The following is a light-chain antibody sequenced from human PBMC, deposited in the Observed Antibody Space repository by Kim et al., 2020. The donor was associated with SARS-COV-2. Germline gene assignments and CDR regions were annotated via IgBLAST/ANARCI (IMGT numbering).Light chain of an antibody. CDR2: AVS. Sequence: DIQMTQSPSAISASVGDSVTITCRASQGIRSYLAWFQQKPGEGPKRLIYAVSNLQSGVPSSFSVSGSGTEFTLTISCLQPEDFATYYCLQHNSDPWTFGQGTKMYIK. J-gene: IGKJ1*01. CDR1: QGIRSY. V-gene: IGKV1-17*03. CDR3: LQHNSDPWT.